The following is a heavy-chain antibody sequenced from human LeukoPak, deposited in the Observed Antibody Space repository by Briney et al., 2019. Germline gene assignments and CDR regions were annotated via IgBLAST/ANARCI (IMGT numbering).Heavy chain of an antibody. CDR3: ARAYASYFLTDY. CDR1: GGSISSGGYY. V-gene: IGHV4-61*08. CDR2: ISYSGST. Sequence: PSQTLSLTCTVSGGSISSGGYYWSWIRQPPGKGLEWIGFISYSGSTNYNPSLKSRATISVDTSKNQFSLKLSSVTAADTAVYYCARAYASYFLTDYWGQGTLVTVSS. J-gene: IGHJ4*02. D-gene: IGHD1-26*01.